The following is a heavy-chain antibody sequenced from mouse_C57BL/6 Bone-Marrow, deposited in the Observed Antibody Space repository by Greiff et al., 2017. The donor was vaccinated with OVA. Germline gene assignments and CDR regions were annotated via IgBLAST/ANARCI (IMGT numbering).Heavy chain of an antibody. CDR3: TRWNFTTVVAIDY. V-gene: IGHV1-5*01. J-gene: IGHJ2*01. D-gene: IGHD1-1*01. CDR1: GYTFTSYW. Sequence: VQLQQSGTVLARPGASVKMSCKTSGYTFTSYWMHWVKQRPGQGLEWIGAIYPGNSDTSYNQKFKGKAKLTAVTSASTAYMELSSLTNEDSAVYYCTRWNFTTVVAIDYWGQGTTLTVSS. CDR2: IYPGNSDT.